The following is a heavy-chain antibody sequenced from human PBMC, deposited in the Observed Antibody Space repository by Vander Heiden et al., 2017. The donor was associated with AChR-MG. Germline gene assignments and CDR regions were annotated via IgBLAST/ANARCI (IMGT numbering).Heavy chain of an antibody. CDR1: GYTFTSYG. CDR3: ARAGARSLCGGDCLGGCEP. J-gene: IGHJ5*02. V-gene: IGHV1-18*04. D-gene: IGHD2-21*02. Sequence: QVQLVQSGGEVKPPGASVTVSCKASGYTFTSYGITWVRQAPGQGLEWMGWINAENGNTKETHKFQGRVTMTTHTSTSTVFLELRRLTSDDTAVYYCARAGARSLCGGDCLGGCEPWGQGTLGTVSS. CDR2: INAENGNT.